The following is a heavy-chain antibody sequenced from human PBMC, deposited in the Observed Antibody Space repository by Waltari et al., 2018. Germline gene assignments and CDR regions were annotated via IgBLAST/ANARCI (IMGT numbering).Heavy chain of an antibody. Sequence: QLPLQESGPGLVKPSATLSLTCTVSGGSISSSSYYWGWIRQPPGKGLEWIGSIYYSGSTYYNPSLKSRVTISVDTSKNQFSLKLSSVTAADTAVYYCYDGSGDAFDIWGQGTMVTVSS. CDR1: GGSISSSSYY. D-gene: IGHD5-12*01. V-gene: IGHV4-39*01. CDR2: IYYSGST. J-gene: IGHJ3*02. CDR3: YDGSGDAFDI.